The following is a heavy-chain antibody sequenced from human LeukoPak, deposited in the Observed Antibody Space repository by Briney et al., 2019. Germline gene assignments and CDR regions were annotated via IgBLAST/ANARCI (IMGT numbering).Heavy chain of an antibody. J-gene: IGHJ4*02. V-gene: IGHV3-23*01. CDR3: AGVYRCSTSCSYFDY. CDR1: GFIFSNYA. Sequence: PGGSLRLSCAASGFIFSNYAMGWGRQAPGKGLEWVSSITGSGGNTYYADSVKGRFTISRDNAKNSLYLQMNSLRAEDTAVYYCAGVYRCSTSCSYFDYWGQGTLVTVSS. CDR2: ITGSGGNT. D-gene: IGHD2-2*01.